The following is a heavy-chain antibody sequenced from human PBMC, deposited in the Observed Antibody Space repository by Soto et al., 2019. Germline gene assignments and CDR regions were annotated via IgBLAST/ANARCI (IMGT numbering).Heavy chain of an antibody. CDR2: INPSGGST. J-gene: IGHJ4*02. V-gene: IGHV1-46*03. CDR1: GYTFTSYY. CDR3: ARGDLGILGFDY. D-gene: IGHD1-26*01. Sequence: QVQLVQSGAEVKKPGASVKVSCKASGYTFTSYYMHWVRQAPGQGLEWMGIINPSGGSTSYAQKCQGRVTMSRDTSTRTVYMELSSLRSEDTAVYYCARGDLGILGFDYWGKGTLVTVSS.